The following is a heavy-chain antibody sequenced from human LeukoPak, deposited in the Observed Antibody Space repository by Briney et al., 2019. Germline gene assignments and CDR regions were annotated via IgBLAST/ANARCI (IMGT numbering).Heavy chain of an antibody. Sequence: GGSLRLSCAASGFTFSSYGMHWFRQAPGKGLEWVAVIWYDGSKKYYANSVKGRFTISRDNSKNTLYLQMDSLRAEDTAVYYCARYNTGSVDYWGQGTLVTVSS. J-gene: IGHJ4*02. CDR3: ARYNTGSVDY. CDR1: GFTFSSYG. CDR2: IWYDGSKK. D-gene: IGHD2-8*02. V-gene: IGHV3-33*01.